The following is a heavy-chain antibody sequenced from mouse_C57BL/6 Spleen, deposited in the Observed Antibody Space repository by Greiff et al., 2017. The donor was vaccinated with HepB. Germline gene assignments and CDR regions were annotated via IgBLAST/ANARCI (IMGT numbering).Heavy chain of an antibody. CDR3: ARGGLRRAMDY. Sequence: QVQLQQSGAELVRPGTSVKVSCKASGYAFTNYLIEWVKQRPGQGLEWIGVINPGSGGTNYNEKFKGKATLTADKSSSTAYMQLSSLTSEDSAVYCCARGGLRRAMDYWGQGTSVTVSS. CDR2: INPGSGGT. V-gene: IGHV1-54*01. CDR1: GYAFTNYL. J-gene: IGHJ4*01. D-gene: IGHD2-4*01.